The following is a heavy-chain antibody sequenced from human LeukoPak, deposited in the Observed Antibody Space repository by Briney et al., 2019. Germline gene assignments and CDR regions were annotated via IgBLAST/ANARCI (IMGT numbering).Heavy chain of an antibody. D-gene: IGHD4-11*01. J-gene: IGHJ6*03. CDR3: ARTVTGYYYMDV. Sequence: SVKVSCQASVGTFSSYTITWLRQAPGQGREWMGGISPISGAANYAQKFQGRVTITADESTSTVHMELSSLRSEDTAVYYCARTVTGYYYMDVWGKGTTVTVSS. CDR1: VGTFSSYT. V-gene: IGHV1-69*13. CDR2: ISPISGAA.